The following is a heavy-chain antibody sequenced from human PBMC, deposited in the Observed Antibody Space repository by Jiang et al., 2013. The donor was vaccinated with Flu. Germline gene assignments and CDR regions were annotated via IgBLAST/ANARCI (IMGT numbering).Heavy chain of an antibody. D-gene: IGHD4-11*01. J-gene: IGHJ5*02. CDR2: IYHSGST. Sequence: GLVKPSETLSLTCAVSGYSISSGYYWGWDPAAPRERGLEWIGSIYHSGSTYYNPSLKSRVTISVDTSKNQFSLKLSSVTAADTAVYYCARDDYNYLHWFDPWGQGTLVTVSS. CDR1: GYSISSGYY. V-gene: IGHV4-38-2*02. CDR3: ARDDYNYLHWFDP.